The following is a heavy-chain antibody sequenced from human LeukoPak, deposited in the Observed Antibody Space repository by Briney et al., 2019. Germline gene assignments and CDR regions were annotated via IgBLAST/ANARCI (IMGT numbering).Heavy chain of an antibody. CDR3: ARDNYAEGQGFDY. CDR1: GYTFTDYY. Sequence: ASVKVSCKASGYTFTDYYMYWVRQAPGQGLEWMGWINPNSGGTNYAQKFQGRVTMARDTSISTAYMELGRLTSDDTAVFFCARDNYAEGQGFDYWGQGTLVTVSS. CDR2: INPNSGGT. D-gene: IGHD4-11*01. V-gene: IGHV1-2*02. J-gene: IGHJ4*02.